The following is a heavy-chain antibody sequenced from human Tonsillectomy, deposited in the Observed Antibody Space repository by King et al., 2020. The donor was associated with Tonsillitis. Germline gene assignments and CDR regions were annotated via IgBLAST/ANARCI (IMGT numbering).Heavy chain of an antibody. D-gene: IGHD3-22*01. CDR1: GGSISSYY. Sequence: QLQESGAGLVKPSETLSLTCTVSGGSISSYYWSWIRQPPGKGLEWIGYIYYSGSTNYNPSLKSRVTISVDTSKNQFSLKLSSVTAADTAVYYCVRQGDPDYYDSSGYLHWGQGTLVTVSS. CDR3: VRQGDPDYYDSSGYLH. V-gene: IGHV4-59*08. CDR2: IYYSGST. J-gene: IGHJ4*02.